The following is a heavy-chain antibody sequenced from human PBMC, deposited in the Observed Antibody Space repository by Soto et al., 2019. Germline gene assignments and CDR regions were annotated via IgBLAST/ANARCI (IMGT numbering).Heavy chain of an antibody. CDR3: ASSEYSSIVTGCFGS. Sequence: QVQLHQWGAGLLKPSETLSLTCAVDGAPFTHYYWSWIRQPPGKGLEWIGEIHHSGKTNYNPSLKNRVAMSVDTSKHQFSLSLNSVTAADTSVYYCASSEYSSIVTGCFGSWGQGTLVTVSS. V-gene: IGHV4-34*01. CDR1: GAPFTHYY. D-gene: IGHD6-6*01. CDR2: IHHSGKT. J-gene: IGHJ5*01.